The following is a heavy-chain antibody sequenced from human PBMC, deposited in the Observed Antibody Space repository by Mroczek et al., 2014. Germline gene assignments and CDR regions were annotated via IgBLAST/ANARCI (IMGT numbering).Heavy chain of an antibody. CDR2: ISSSSSTI. CDR3: ARSSYYYMDV. J-gene: IGHJ6*03. CDR1: GFTFSSYS. Sequence: VQLVQSGGGLVQPGGSLRLSCAASGFTFSSYSMNWVRQAPGKGLEWVSYISSSSSTIYYADSVKGRFTISRDNAKNSLYLQMNSLRAEDTAVYYCARSSYYYMDVWGKGTTVTVSS. V-gene: IGHV3-48*01.